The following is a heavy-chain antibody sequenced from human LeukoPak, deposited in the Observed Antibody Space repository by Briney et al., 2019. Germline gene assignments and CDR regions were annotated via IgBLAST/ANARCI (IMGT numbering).Heavy chain of an antibody. Sequence: GGSLRLSCAASGFTFSSYSMNWVRQAPGKGLEWVSSISSSSSYIYYAGSVKGRFTISRDNAKNSLYLQMNSLRAEDTAAYYCARNDAFDIWGQGTMVTVSS. V-gene: IGHV3-21*01. CDR2: ISSSSSYI. CDR1: GFTFSSYS. CDR3: ARNDAFDI. J-gene: IGHJ3*02.